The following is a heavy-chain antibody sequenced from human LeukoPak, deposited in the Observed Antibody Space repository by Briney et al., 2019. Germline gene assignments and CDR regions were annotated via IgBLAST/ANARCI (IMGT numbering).Heavy chain of an antibody. V-gene: IGHV3-23*01. CDR3: AKYRVVHGYADAFDI. D-gene: IGHD3-16*01. J-gene: IGHJ3*02. CDR2: ISGSGSNT. Sequence: GGSLRLSWAASGFTFSSYAMSCVRQAPGKGLEWVSAISGSGSNTYHTESVKGRFTISRDNSKNTLYLQMNSLRAEDTAVYYCAKYRVVHGYADAFDIWGQGTMVTVSS. CDR1: GFTFSSYA.